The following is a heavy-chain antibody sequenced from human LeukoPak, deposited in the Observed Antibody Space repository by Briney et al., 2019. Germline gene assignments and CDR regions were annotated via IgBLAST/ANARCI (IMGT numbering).Heavy chain of an antibody. Sequence: SGTPSLTRTVSVGSLSIYYGCWIPQPPGKGVEWGGNIYYSGSTNYNPSTKSRVTTSVDTSKNQLSLKLSSVTAADTAVYYCARVIGYCSSTSCFGYFDYWGQGTLVTVSS. CDR3: ARVIGYCSSTSCFGYFDY. V-gene: IGHV4-59*08. D-gene: IGHD2-2*01. J-gene: IGHJ4*02. CDR2: IYYSGST. CDR1: VGSLSIYY.